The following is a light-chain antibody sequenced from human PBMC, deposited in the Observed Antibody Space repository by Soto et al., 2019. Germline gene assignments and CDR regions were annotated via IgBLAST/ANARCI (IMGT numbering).Light chain of an antibody. CDR1: QSVSSSY. V-gene: IGKV3-20*01. CDR3: QQYGSSPWT. J-gene: IGKJ1*01. CDR2: GAS. Sequence: EIVLTQSPGTLSLSPGERATLSCRVSQSVSSSYLAWYQQKPGQAPRPLIYGASSRAIGIPDRFSGSGSGTDFTLTISRLEPEDFAVYYCQQYGSSPWTFGQGTKV.